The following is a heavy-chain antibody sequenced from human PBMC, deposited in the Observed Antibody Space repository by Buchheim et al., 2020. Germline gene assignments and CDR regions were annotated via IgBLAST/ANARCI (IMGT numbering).Heavy chain of an antibody. CDR3: ARGGSTGYSYGYYFDY. CDR1: GFTFSSYG. CDR2: IWYDGSNK. Sequence: QVQLVESGGGVVQPGRSLRLSCAASGFTFSSYGMHWVRQAPGKGLEWVAVIWYDGSNKYYADSVKGRFTIYRDNSKNTLYLQMNSLRAEDTAVYYCARGGSTGYSYGYYFDYWGQGTL. J-gene: IGHJ4*02. V-gene: IGHV3-33*01. D-gene: IGHD5-18*01.